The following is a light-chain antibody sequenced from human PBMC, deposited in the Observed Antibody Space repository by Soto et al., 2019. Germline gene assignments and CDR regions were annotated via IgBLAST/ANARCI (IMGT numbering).Light chain of an antibody. Sequence: EIVMTQSPATLSVSPGERATLSCRASQSVKINLAWYQQKPGQAPRLLIYGAFTRATGIPARFSGSGSGTEFTLTISNLQSEDLAVYYCQQYNNWPPITFGQGTRVEIK. V-gene: IGKV3-15*01. J-gene: IGKJ5*01. CDR2: GAF. CDR3: QQYNNWPPIT. CDR1: QSVKIN.